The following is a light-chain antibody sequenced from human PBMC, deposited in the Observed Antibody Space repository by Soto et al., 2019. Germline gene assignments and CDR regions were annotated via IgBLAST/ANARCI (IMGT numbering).Light chain of an antibody. V-gene: IGKV1-5*01. J-gene: IGKJ1*01. CDR2: DAS. Sequence: DIQVTQPNNTLSASLGDRVTITCRASQTISTWMAWYQQKPGKAPKLLVYDASTLQSGVASRFSGSGSGTDFTLTINSLQPEDFAVYYCQQYCGSPRTFWHGANVDI. CDR1: QTISTW. CDR3: QQYCGSPRT.